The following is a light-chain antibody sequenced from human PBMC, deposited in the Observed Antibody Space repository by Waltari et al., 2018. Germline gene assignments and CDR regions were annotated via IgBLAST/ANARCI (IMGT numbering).Light chain of an antibody. CDR2: LVS. V-gene: IGKV2-30*02. J-gene: IGKJ2*01. Sequence: DVVLTQSPLSLPVTLGQSASISCRSRQSLVHSNGNTYLNWFHQRPGQSPRRLIYLVSNRDSGVPARFSGSGSDTDFTLKIKRVEAEDVGIYYCLQGTHWPPHTFGQGTKVEI. CDR1: QSLVHSNGNTY. CDR3: LQGTHWPPHT.